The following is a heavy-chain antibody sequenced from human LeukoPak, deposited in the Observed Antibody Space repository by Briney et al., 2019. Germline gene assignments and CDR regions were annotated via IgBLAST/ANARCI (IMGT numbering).Heavy chain of an antibody. D-gene: IGHD1-26*01. CDR1: GGSISSSSYY. J-gene: IGHJ4*02. Sequence: SETLSLTCTVSGGSISSSSYYWGWIRQPPGKGLEWIGEIYHSGSTNYNPSLKSRVTISVDTSKNQFSLKLSSVTAADTAVYYCARGSGSYFMTKLYFDYWGQGTLVTVSS. V-gene: IGHV4-39*07. CDR3: ARGSGSYFMTKLYFDY. CDR2: IYHSGST.